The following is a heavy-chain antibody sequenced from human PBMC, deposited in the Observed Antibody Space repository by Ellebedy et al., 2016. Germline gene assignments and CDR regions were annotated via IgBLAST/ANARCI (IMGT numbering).Heavy chain of an antibody. V-gene: IGHV3-72*01. D-gene: IGHD3-9*01. CDR2: IRKKDKSYST. J-gene: IGHJ4*02. CDR3: ARDRPYFDSSVSLPALDY. Sequence: GGSLRLSXAASGFTFSDHYMDWVRQSPGKGLEWVGRIRKKDKSYSTEYAASGKGRFTISRDNSKTTLYLQMNSLRVDDTAVYYCARDRPYFDSSVSLPALDYWGQGTLVTVS. CDR1: GFTFSDHY.